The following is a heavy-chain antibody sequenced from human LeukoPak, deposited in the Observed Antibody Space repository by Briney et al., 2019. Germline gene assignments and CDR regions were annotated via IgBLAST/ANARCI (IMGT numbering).Heavy chain of an antibody. Sequence: GGSLRLSCAASGFTFSSYWMHWVRQAPGQGLVWVARIQYDGSTTNYADSVKGRFTISRDNAKKTLYVQMNSLRAEDTAVYSCGRALVAGVTLNALDIWGRGTMVTVSS. D-gene: IGHD2-15*01. J-gene: IGHJ3*02. CDR1: GFTFSSYW. V-gene: IGHV3-74*01. CDR2: IQYDGSTT. CDR3: GRALVAGVTLNALDI.